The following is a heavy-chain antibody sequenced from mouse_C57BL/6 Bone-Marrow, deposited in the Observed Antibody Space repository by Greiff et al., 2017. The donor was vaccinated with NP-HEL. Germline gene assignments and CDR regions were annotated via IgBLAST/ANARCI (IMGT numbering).Heavy chain of an antibody. D-gene: IGHD2-4*01. Sequence: QVQLQQPGAELVRPGSSVKLSCKASGYTFTSYWMDWVKQRPGQGLEWIGNIYPSDSETHYNQKFKDKATLTVDKSSSTAYMQLSSLTSEDSAVDYCARSDYDSHWYFDVWGTGTTVTVSS. CDR3: ARSDYDSHWYFDV. CDR2: IYPSDSET. J-gene: IGHJ1*03. V-gene: IGHV1-61*01. CDR1: GYTFTSYW.